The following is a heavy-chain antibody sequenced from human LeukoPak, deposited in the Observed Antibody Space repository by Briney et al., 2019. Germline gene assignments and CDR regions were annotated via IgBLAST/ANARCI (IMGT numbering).Heavy chain of an antibody. D-gene: IGHD2-15*01. CDR1: GYTFTGYY. CDR2: INPNSGGT. V-gene: IGHV1-2*02. Sequence: ASVKVSCKASGYTFTGYYMHWGRQAPGQGLEWMGWINPNSGGTNYAQKFQCRVTMTRDTPISTAYMELSRLRSDDTGLYYCARDHCSGGSCYGMDVWGQGTTVTVSS. CDR3: ARDHCSGGSCYGMDV. J-gene: IGHJ6*02.